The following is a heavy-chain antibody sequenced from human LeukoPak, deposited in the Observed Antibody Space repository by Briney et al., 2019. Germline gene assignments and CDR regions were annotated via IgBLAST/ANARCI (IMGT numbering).Heavy chain of an antibody. CDR3: ARLPTMVRGLWFDP. Sequence: SETLSLTCTVSGGSISSYYWSWIRQPPGKGLEWIGYIYTSGCTNYNPSLKSRVTISVDTSKNQFSLKLSSVTAADTAVYYCARLPTMVRGLWFDPWGQGTLVTVSS. D-gene: IGHD3-10*01. V-gene: IGHV4-4*09. J-gene: IGHJ5*02. CDR2: IYTSGCT. CDR1: GGSISSYY.